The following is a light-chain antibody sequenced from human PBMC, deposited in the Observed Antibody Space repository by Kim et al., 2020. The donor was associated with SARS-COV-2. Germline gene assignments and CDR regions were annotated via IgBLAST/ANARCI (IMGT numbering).Light chain of an antibody. J-gene: IGKJ2*01. V-gene: IGKV1-8*01. CDR1: QGISIY. CDR2: AAS. CDR3: QQYYSYPHT. Sequence: SACTGDRVTITCRASQGISIYLAWYQQQPGKSPKLLIYAASTLQSGVPSRFSGSVCETDFTLTISCLQSEDFATYYCQQYYSYPHTFGQGTNLEI.